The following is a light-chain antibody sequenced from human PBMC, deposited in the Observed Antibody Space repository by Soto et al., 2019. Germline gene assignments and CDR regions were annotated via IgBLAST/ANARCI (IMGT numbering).Light chain of an antibody. CDR1: SSNIGSNT. J-gene: IGLJ3*02. CDR3: AAWDDSLNGV. Sequence: QSVLTQPPSASGTPGQRVTISCSGSSSNIGSNTVNWYQQLPGTAPKLLIYSNSQRPSGVPDRFSGSKSGTSASLAISGLQSEDEADYYCAAWDDSLNGVVGGGTKVTVL. CDR2: SNS. V-gene: IGLV1-44*01.